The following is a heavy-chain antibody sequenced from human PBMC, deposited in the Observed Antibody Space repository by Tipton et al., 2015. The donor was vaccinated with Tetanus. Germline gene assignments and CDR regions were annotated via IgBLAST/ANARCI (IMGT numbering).Heavy chain of an antibody. V-gene: IGHV3-23*01. J-gene: IGHJ4*02. D-gene: IGHD2-15*01. CDR2: ISGSRLTP. Sequence: SLRLSCAASGFTFKSYTMNWLRQAPGNGLEWVAAISGSRLTPYYADSVKGRFIISRDNSKNTLYLQMNSLRPEDTAVYYCAKEFQRARIRFFDSWGQGTQVTASS. CDR1: GFTFKSYT. CDR3: AKEFQRARIRFFDS.